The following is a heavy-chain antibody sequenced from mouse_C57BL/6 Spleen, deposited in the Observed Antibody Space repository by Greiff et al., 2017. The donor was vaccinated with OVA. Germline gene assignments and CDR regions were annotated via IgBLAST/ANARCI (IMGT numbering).Heavy chain of an antibody. D-gene: IGHD4-1*01. J-gene: IGHJ2*01. CDR3: ARAGGLGFDY. CDR1: GYSITSCYY. Sequence: DVKLQESGPGLVKPSQSLSLTCSVTGYSITSCYYWNWIRQFPGNKLEWMGYISYDGSTNYNPSLKNRISLTRDTSKNQFFLKLNSVTTEDTAREYCARAGGLGFDYWGQGTTLTVSS. V-gene: IGHV3-6*01. CDR2: ISYDGST.